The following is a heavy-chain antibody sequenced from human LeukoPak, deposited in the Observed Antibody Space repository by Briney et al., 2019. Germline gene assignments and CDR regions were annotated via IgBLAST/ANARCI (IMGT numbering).Heavy chain of an antibody. Sequence: ASVKVSCKVSGGTFSSYAISWVRQAPGQGLEWMGGIIPIFGTANYAQKFQGRVTITADESTSTAYMELSSLRSEDTAVYYCARVPVDTAMVDWGQGTLVTVSS. CDR3: ARVPVDTAMVD. CDR2: IIPIFGTA. CDR1: GGTFSSYA. D-gene: IGHD5-18*01. V-gene: IGHV1-69*13. J-gene: IGHJ4*02.